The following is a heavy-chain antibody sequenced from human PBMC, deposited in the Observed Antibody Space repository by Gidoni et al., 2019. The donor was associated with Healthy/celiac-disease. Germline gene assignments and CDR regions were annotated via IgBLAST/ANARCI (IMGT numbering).Heavy chain of an antibody. CDR3: ARGVNWNYISFRDNWFDP. V-gene: IGHV4-34*01. CDR1: GRSFSGSD. D-gene: IGHD1-7*01. J-gene: IGHJ5*02. CDR2: INHSGST. Sequence: QVQLQQWGAGLLKPSETLSLTCAVYGRSFSGSDWSWIRQPPGKGLEWIGEINHSGSTNYNPSLKSRVTISVDTSKNQFSLKLSSVTAADTAVYYCARGVNWNYISFRDNWFDPWGQGTLVTVSS.